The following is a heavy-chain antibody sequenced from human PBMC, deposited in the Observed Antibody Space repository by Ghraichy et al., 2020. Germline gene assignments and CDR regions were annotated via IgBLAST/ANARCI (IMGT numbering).Heavy chain of an antibody. Sequence: SETLSLTCAVYGGSFSDYYWSWIRQPPGKGLEWIGEINHSGRTNYNPSLKSRVTISVDTSKNQFSLKLNSVTAADTAVYYCARVYLHITIFDIIIQNYFDYWGQGTLVSVSS. D-gene: IGHD3-3*01. CDR3: ARVYLHITIFDIIIQNYFDY. CDR2: INHSGRT. J-gene: IGHJ4*02. V-gene: IGHV4-34*01. CDR1: GGSFSDYY.